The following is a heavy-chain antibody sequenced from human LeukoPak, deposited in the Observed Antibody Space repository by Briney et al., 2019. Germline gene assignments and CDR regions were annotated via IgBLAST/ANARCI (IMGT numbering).Heavy chain of an antibody. V-gene: IGHV1-18*01. Sequence: GASVKVSCKASGYTFTSYGISWVRQAPGQGLEWMGWISAYNGNTNYAQKLQGRVTMTTDTSTSTAYMELRSLRSDDTAVYYCARASGSYRRYNWFDLWGQGTLVTVSS. J-gene: IGHJ5*02. CDR1: GYTFTSYG. CDR3: ARASGSYRRYNWFDL. D-gene: IGHD1-26*01. CDR2: ISAYNGNT.